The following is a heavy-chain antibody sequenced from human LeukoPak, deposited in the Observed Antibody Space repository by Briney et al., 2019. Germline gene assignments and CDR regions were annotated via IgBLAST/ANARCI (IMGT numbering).Heavy chain of an antibody. V-gene: IGHV3-21*04. CDR3: AKESGDDSSGYYEVFDY. CDR1: GFTFSRYS. D-gene: IGHD3-22*01. Sequence: PGGSLRLSCAASGFTFSRYSMNWVRQAPGKGLEWVSSITSSSSYIYYADSVKGRFTISRDNSKNTLYLQMNSLRAEDTAVYYCAKESGDDSSGYYEVFDYWGQGTLVTVSS. CDR2: ITSSSSYI. J-gene: IGHJ4*02.